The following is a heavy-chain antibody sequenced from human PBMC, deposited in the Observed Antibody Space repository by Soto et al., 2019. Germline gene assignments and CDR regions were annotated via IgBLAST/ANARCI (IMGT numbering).Heavy chain of an antibody. CDR1: GGTFSSYA. CDR2: IIPIFGTA. CDR3: ASQGATGYYYGMDV. V-gene: IGHV1-69*12. D-gene: IGHD4-17*01. J-gene: IGHJ6*02. Sequence: QVQLVQSGAEVKMPGSSVKVSCKASGGTFSSYAISWVRQAPGQGLEWMGGIIPIFGTANYAQKFQGRVTITADESTSTDYMELSSLRSEDTAVYYCASQGATGYYYGMDVWGQGTTVTVSS.